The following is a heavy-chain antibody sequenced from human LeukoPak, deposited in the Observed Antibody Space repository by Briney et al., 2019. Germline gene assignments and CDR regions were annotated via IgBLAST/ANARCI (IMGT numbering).Heavy chain of an antibody. CDR1: GRSISSDGYY. J-gene: IGHJ4*02. D-gene: IGHD2-2*01. V-gene: IGHV4-30-2*01. Sequence: SETLSLTCSVSGRSISSDGYYWSWIRQPPGKGLEWIGYIYHSGTTYYNPSLKSRVTISVDRSKNQFSLKLSSVTAPDTAVYYCARGQYQLPVLFGYWGQGTLVTVSS. CDR2: IYHSGTT. CDR3: ARGQYQLPVLFGY.